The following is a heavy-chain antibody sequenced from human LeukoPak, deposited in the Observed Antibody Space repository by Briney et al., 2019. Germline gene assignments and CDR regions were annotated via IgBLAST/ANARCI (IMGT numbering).Heavy chain of an antibody. CDR3: ARLLSSGYYPDAFDI. CDR1: GGSFSGYY. V-gene: IGHV4-34*01. CDR2: INHSGST. D-gene: IGHD3-22*01. Sequence: SETLSLTCAVYGGSFSGYYWSWIRQPPGKGLEWIGEINHSGSTNYNPSLKSRVTISVDTSKNQFSLKLSSVTAADTAVYYCARLLSSGYYPDAFDIWGQGTMVTVSS. J-gene: IGHJ3*02.